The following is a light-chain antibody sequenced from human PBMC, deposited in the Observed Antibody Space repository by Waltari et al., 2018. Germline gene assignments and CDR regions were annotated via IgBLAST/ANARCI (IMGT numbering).Light chain of an antibody. CDR3: QKNYSPPPT. CDR1: QSVLYSSNNKNY. V-gene: IGKV4-1*01. J-gene: IGKJ2*01. Sequence: DIVMTQSPDSLAVSLGERATINCKSSQSVLYSSNNKNYLAWYQQKPGQPPKLLIYWASTRESGVPDGFSGGGSGTDFTLTISSLRAEDVAVYYCQKNYSPPPTLGRGTKLRSN. CDR2: WAS.